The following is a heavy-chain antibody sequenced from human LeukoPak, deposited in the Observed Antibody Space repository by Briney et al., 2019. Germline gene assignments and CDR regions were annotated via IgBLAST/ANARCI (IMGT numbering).Heavy chain of an antibody. CDR3: ARDPSETSGWYFDY. CDR1: RFTFSSYA. Sequence: GGSLRLSCAASRFTFSSYAMHWVRQAPGKGLEWVAVISYDGSNKYYADSVKGRFTISRDNSNNTLYLQMNSLRAEDTAVHYCARDPSETSGWYFDYWGQGTLVTVSS. J-gene: IGHJ4*02. V-gene: IGHV3-30-3*01. D-gene: IGHD6-19*01. CDR2: ISYDGSNK.